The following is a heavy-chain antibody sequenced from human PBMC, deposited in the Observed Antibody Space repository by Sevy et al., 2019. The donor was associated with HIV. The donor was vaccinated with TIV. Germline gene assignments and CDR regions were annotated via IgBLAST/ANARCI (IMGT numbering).Heavy chain of an antibody. CDR2: IYYTGTS. D-gene: IGHD3-10*01. CDR3: ARFYYGSGKEGY. V-gene: IGHV4-39*01. CDR1: GASIRSSNYY. Sequence: SETLSLTCTVSGASIRSSNYYWVWIRQPPGKGLEWVGIIYYTGTSSYNPSLKSRVTVTVDMSKNQFSLRLSSVTAADTAVYYCARFYYGSGKEGYWGQGTLVTVSS. J-gene: IGHJ4*02.